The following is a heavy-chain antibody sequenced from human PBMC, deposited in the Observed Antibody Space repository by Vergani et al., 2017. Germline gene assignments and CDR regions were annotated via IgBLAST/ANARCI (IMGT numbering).Heavy chain of an antibody. D-gene: IGHD3-22*01. V-gene: IGHV1-69*13. Sequence: QVQLVQSGAEVKKPGSSVKVSCKASGVTFSSYAISWVRQAPGQGLEWMGRIIPIFGTANYAQKFQGRVTITADESTSTAYMELSSLRSEDTAVYYCARGTSQGTYYYASSGYVYWGQGTLVTVSS. J-gene: IGHJ4*02. CDR3: ARGTSQGTYYYASSGYVY. CDR2: IIPIFGTA. CDR1: GVTFSSYA.